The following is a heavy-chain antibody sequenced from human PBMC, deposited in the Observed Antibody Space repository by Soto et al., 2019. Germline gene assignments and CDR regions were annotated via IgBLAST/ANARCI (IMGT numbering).Heavy chain of an antibody. CDR3: ARDRSTMVRGAPADSVDCYGMDV. V-gene: IGHV4-31*03. J-gene: IGHJ6*04. D-gene: IGHD3-10*01. Sequence: SETLSLTCTVSGGSISSGGYYWSWIRQHPGKGLEWIGYIYYSGSTYYNPSLKSRVTISVDTSKNQFSLKLSSVTAADTAVYYCARDRSTMVRGAPADSVDCYGMDVWGKGTTVTVSS. CDR2: IYYSGST. CDR1: GGSISSGGYY.